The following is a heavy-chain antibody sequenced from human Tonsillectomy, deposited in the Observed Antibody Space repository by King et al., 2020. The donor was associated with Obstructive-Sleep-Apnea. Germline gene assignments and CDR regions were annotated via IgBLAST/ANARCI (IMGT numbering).Heavy chain of an antibody. Sequence: VQLVESGGGVVQPGRSLRLSCAASGFTFSSYGMHWVRQAPGKGLEWVAVISDDGSSKFYADAVKGRFTISRDNSKNTLYLQMNSLRGEDTAVYYCAKDRDSYGTYGMDVWGQGTTVTVPS. CDR1: GFTFSSYG. J-gene: IGHJ6*02. V-gene: IGHV3-30*18. D-gene: IGHD5-18*01. CDR3: AKDRDSYGTYGMDV. CDR2: ISDDGSSK.